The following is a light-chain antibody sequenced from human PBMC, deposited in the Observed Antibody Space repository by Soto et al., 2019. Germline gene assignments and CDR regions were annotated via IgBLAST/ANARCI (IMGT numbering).Light chain of an antibody. Sequence: DIQMTQSPSSLSASVGDRATITCRASQSISSYLNWYQQKPGKAPKLLIYAASSLQSGVPSRFSGSGSGTDFTLTTSSLQPEDFATYYCQQSYSSLWTFGQGTKVDIK. CDR1: QSISSY. CDR2: AAS. J-gene: IGKJ1*01. CDR3: QQSYSSLWT. V-gene: IGKV1-39*01.